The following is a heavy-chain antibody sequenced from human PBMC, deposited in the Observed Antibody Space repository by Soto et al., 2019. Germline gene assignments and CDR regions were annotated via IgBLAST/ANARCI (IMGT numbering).Heavy chain of an antibody. Sequence: TLSLTCAVSGGSISSCGYSWSWIRQPPGKGLEWIGYIYHSGSTYYNPSLKSRVTISVDRSKNQFSLKLSSVTAADTAVYYCDRVPLLWGQGTLVTVSS. CDR2: IYHSGST. CDR1: GGSISSCGYS. CDR3: DRVPLL. V-gene: IGHV4-30-2*01. D-gene: IGHD1-26*01. J-gene: IGHJ4*02.